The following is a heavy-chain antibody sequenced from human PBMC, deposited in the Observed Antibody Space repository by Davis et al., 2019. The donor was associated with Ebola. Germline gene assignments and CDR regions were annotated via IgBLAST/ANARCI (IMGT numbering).Heavy chain of an antibody. D-gene: IGHD1/OR15-1a*01. V-gene: IGHV4-61*05. J-gene: IGHJ4*02. CDR1: GGSISSSTYH. CDR3: ARGGATTGTFDY. Sequence: MPSETLSLTCTVSGGSISSSTYHWGWIRQSPGKRLEWIGYIHYSGITNYNPSLKSRVTTSVDTSKNQFSLSLSSVTAADTAVYYCARGGATTGTFDYWGQGTLVTVSS. CDR2: IHYSGIT.